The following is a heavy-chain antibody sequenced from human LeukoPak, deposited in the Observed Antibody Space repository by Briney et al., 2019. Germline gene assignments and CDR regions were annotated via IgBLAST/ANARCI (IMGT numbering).Heavy chain of an antibody. J-gene: IGHJ4*02. V-gene: IGHV3-23*01. CDR1: GFTFSRNG. Sequence: GGSLRLSCAASGFTFSRNGMTWVRQAPGKGLEWVSAISGSGGNTYYADSVKGRFTISRNNSKNTLYLQMNSLRAEDTAVYYCAKRSGSGGPFDYWGQGILVTVSS. D-gene: IGHD3-10*01. CDR2: ISGSGGNT. CDR3: AKRSGSGGPFDY.